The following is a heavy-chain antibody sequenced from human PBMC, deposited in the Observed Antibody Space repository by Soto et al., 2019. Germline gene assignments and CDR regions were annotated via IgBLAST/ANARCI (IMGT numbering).Heavy chain of an antibody. Sequence: GASVKVSCKASGYTFTSYGISWVRQAPGQGLEWMGWISAYNGNTNYAQKLQGRVTMTTDTSTSTAYMELRSLRSDDTAVYYCARDQDYYGSGNYFDYWGQGTLVTVSS. V-gene: IGHV1-18*01. CDR1: GYTFTSYG. CDR2: ISAYNGNT. CDR3: ARDQDYYGSGNYFDY. D-gene: IGHD3-10*01. J-gene: IGHJ4*02.